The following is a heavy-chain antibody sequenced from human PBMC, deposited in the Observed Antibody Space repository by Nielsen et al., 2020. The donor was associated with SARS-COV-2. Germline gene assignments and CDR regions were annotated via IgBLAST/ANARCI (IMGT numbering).Heavy chain of an antibody. CDR3: ARWHQLLSVNWFDP. CDR2: INAGNGDA. D-gene: IGHD2-2*01. J-gene: IGHJ5*02. Sequence: ASVKVSCKASGYTFTDYAIHWVRQAPGQRLEWMGWINAGNGDAKYSENFQGRVTITRDSSATTAYMELSSLTSEDTAVYYCARWHQLLSVNWFDPWGHGTLVIVSS. V-gene: IGHV1-3*01. CDR1: GYTFTDYA.